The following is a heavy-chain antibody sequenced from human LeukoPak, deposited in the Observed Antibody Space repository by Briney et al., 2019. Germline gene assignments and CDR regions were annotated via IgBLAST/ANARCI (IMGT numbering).Heavy chain of an antibody. Sequence: SSETLSLTCTVSGGSISSGDYYWSWIRQPPGKGLEWIGYVYYSGSTYYNPSLKSRVTISVVMSKNQFSLKLSSVTAADTAVYYCATAFPGYFQHWGQGTLVTVSS. CDR2: VYYSGST. CDR1: GGSISSGDYY. CDR3: ATAFPGYFQH. J-gene: IGHJ1*01. D-gene: IGHD2-21*02. V-gene: IGHV4-30-4*02.